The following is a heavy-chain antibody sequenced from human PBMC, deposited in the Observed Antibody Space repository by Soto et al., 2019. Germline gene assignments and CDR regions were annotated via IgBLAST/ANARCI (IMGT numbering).Heavy chain of an antibody. V-gene: IGHV4-30-4*01. CDR1: GDSISSGDYY. CDR3: ARHARRRYGDYDY. CDR2: IYYSGTT. D-gene: IGHD4-17*01. J-gene: IGHJ4*02. Sequence: QVHLQESGPGLVKPSQTLSLTHTVSGDSISSGDYYWTWIRQPPGKGLEWIGYIYYSGTTYRNPSLKSRVSISVDTSKNQLSLQLTSVTVADTAVYYCARHARRRYGDYDYWGQGTLVTVSS.